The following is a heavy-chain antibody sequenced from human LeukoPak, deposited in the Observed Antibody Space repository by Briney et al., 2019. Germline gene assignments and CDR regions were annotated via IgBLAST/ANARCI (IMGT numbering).Heavy chain of an antibody. CDR3: ARANGVMMDAFDI. CDR1: GFTVSSNY. V-gene: IGHV3-53*01. J-gene: IGHJ3*02. Sequence: GGSLRLSCAASGFTVSSNYMSWVRQAPGKGLEWVSVIYSGGSTYYADSVKGRFTISRDNSKNTLYLQMNSLRAEDTAVYYCARANGVMMDAFDIWGQGTMVTVSS. D-gene: IGHD3-3*01. CDR2: IYSGGST.